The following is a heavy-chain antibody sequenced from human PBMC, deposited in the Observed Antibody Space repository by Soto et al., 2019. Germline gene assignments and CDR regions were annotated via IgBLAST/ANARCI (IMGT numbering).Heavy chain of an antibody. CDR2: IYYSGYT. J-gene: IGHJ6*02. V-gene: IGHV4-39*01. Sequence: SETLSLTCTVSGGSISSSSYYWGWIRQPPGKGLEWIGSIYYSGYTYYNPSLKSRVTISVDTSKNQFSLKLSSVTAADTAVYYCARFGDQCLRTSCYDSFYYYGMDVWGQGTTVTVSS. CDR3: ARFGDQCLRTSCYDSFYYYGMDV. D-gene: IGHD2-2*01. CDR1: GGSISSSSYY.